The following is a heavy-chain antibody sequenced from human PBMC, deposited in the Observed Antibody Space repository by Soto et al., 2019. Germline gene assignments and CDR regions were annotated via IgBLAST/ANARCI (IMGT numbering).Heavy chain of an antibody. J-gene: IGHJ4*02. CDR1: GGSFRGYY. Sequence: QVQLQQWGAGLLKPSETLSLTCAVYGGSFRGYYWSWIRQPPGKGLEWIGEINHSGSTNYNPSLKSRVTISVDTSKNQVSLKLSEVAAADTSLYYCARGGGYDVGSKQFHYWGQGTLVTVSS. V-gene: IGHV4-34*01. CDR3: ARGGGYDVGSKQFHY. D-gene: IGHD5-12*01. CDR2: INHSGST.